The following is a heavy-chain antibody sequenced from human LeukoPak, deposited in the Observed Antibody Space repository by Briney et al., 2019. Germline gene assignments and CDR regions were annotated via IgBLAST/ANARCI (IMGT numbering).Heavy chain of an antibody. J-gene: IGHJ6*02. Sequence: GGSLRLSCAASGFTLSSYWMKWVRQAPEKGLEWVAHIKQDGSEKYYVDSVKGRFTISRDNAKNSLCLHMNSLRVEDSAVYYCARSGVPHGTDVWGQGTTVTVSS. D-gene: IGHD7-27*01. V-gene: IGHV3-7*04. CDR3: ARSGVPHGTDV. CDR2: IKQDGSEK. CDR1: GFTLSSYW.